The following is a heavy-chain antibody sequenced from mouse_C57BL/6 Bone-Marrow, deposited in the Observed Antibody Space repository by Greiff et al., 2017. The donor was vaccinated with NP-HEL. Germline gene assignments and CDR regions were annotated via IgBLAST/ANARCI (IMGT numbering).Heavy chain of an antibody. D-gene: IGHD1-1*01. V-gene: IGHV5-17*01. J-gene: IGHJ1*03. CDR1: GFTFSDYG. Sequence: EVMLVESGGGLVKPGGSLKLSCAASGFTFSDYGMHWVRQAPEKGLEWVAYISSGSSTIYYADTVKGRFTISRDNAKNTLFLQMTSLRSEDTAMYYCAKIVATDFDVWGTGTTVTVSS. CDR3: AKIVATDFDV. CDR2: ISSGSSTI.